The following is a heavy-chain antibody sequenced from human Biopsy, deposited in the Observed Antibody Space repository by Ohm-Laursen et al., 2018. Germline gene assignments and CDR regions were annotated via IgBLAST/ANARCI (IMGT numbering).Heavy chain of an antibody. CDR3: ARRGSGGRSFDY. Sequence: GTLSLTCTVSGDSINSSYWSWIRQAPGKGLEWIGFISNSGNTNYNPSLKSRVTISADTSKNQYSLKLGSVTVADTAVFYCARRGSGGRSFDYWGQGSLVTVSS. J-gene: IGHJ4*02. V-gene: IGHV4-59*08. CDR1: GDSINSSY. CDR2: ISNSGNT. D-gene: IGHD2-15*01.